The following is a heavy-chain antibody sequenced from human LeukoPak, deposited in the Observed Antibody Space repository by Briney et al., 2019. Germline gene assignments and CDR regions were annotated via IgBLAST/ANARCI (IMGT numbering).Heavy chain of an antibody. Sequence: ASVKVSCKASGYTFTSYDINWVRQATGQGLEWMGWMNPNSSNTGYAQKFQGRVTMTRNTSISTAYMELSSLRSEDTAVYYCARDDVDTAMVPLDYWGQGTLVTVSS. CDR3: ARDDVDTAMVPLDY. D-gene: IGHD5-18*01. CDR2: MNPNSSNT. V-gene: IGHV1-8*01. CDR1: GYTFTSYD. J-gene: IGHJ4*02.